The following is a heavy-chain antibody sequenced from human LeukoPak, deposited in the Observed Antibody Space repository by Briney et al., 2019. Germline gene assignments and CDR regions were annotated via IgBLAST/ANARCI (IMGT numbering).Heavy chain of an antibody. J-gene: IGHJ5*02. CDR1: GFTFSSYS. CDR3: ATSITIFGVVPNWFDP. Sequence: PGGSLRLSCAASGFTFSSYSMNWVRQAPGKGLEWVSYISSSSSSAIYYADSVKGRFTISRDNAKNSLYLQMNSLRAEDTAVYYCATSITIFGVVPNWFDPWGQGTLVTVSS. V-gene: IGHV3-48*01. D-gene: IGHD3-3*01. CDR2: ISSSSSSAI.